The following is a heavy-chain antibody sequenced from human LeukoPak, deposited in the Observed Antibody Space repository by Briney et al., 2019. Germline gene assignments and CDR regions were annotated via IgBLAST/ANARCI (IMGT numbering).Heavy chain of an antibody. V-gene: IGHV4-4*07. J-gene: IGHJ4*02. CDR2: IFANGNT. Sequence: PSETLSLTCTVSGGSISSYYWSWIRQPAGKGLEWIGRIFANGNTNFNPSLKTRVTMSVDTSKNQFSLKLTSVTAADTAMYHCARDWGYYSFDSWGQGTQVTVSS. CDR1: GGSISSYY. D-gene: IGHD3-3*01. CDR3: ARDWGYYSFDS.